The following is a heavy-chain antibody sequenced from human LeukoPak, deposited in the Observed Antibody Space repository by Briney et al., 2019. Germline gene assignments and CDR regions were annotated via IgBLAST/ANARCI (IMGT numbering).Heavy chain of an antibody. CDR3: VIYSSSFDY. J-gene: IGHJ4*02. D-gene: IGHD6-13*01. CDR1: GFTFSSYG. V-gene: IGHV3-30*03. Sequence: GGSLRLSCAASGFTFSSYGMHWVRQAPGKGLEWVAVISYDGSNKYYADSVKGRFTISRDNSKNTLYLQMSSLRAEDTAVYYCVIYSSSFDYWGQGTLVTVSS. CDR2: ISYDGSNK.